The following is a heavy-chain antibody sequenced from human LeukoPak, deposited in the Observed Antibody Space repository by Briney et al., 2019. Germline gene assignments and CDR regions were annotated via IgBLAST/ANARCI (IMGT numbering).Heavy chain of an antibody. CDR2: ISSSSSYI. CDR1: GFTFSSYS. CDR3: ATSTGYFSPFDY. V-gene: IGHV3-21*01. Sequence: GGSLRLSCAASGFTFSSYSMNWVRQAPGKGLEWVSSISSSSSYIYYADSVKGRFTISRDNAKNSLYLQMNSLRAEDTAVYYCATSTGYFSPFDYWGQGTLVTVSS. J-gene: IGHJ4*02. D-gene: IGHD5-18*01.